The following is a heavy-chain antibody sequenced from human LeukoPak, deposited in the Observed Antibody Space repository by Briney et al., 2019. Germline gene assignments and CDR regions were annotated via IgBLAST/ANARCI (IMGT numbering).Heavy chain of an antibody. CDR1: GFTFSSYS. Sequence: GGSLRLSCAASGFTFSSYSMNWVRQAPGKGLEWVSSISSSSSYIYYADSVKGRFTISRDNAKNSLYLQMNSLRAEDTAVYYCARDRYGSGGMDVWGQGTTVTVSS. CDR3: ARDRYGSGGMDV. V-gene: IGHV3-21*01. D-gene: IGHD3-16*02. CDR2: ISSSSSYI. J-gene: IGHJ6*02.